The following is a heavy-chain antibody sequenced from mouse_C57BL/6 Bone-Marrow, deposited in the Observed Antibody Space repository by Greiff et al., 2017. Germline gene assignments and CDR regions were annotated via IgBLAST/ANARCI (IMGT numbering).Heavy chain of an antibody. J-gene: IGHJ4*01. V-gene: IGHV1-69*01. CDR1: GYTFTSYW. CDR3: ARNYDGSMDY. CDR2: IDPSDSYT. D-gene: IGHD2-3*01. Sequence: VQLQQPGAELVMPGASVKLSCKASGYTFTSYWMHWVKQRPGQGLEWIGEIDPSDSYTNYNQKFKGKSTLTVDKSSSTAYMQLSSLTSEDSAVYYCARNYDGSMDYWCQGTSVTVSS.